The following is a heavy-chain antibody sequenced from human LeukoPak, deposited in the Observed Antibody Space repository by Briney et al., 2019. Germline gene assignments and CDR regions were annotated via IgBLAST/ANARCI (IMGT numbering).Heavy chain of an antibody. D-gene: IGHD3-10*01. CDR3: ARDGGYYYGKDY. V-gene: IGHV3-74*01. J-gene: IGHJ4*02. Sequence: GGSLRLSCAASGFTFSDYWMHWVRQAPGKGLVGVSRINSDGRITNYADSVKGRFTISRDNAKNSLYLQMNSLRAEDTAVYYCARDGGYYYGKDYWGQGTLVTVSS. CDR1: GFTFSDYW. CDR2: INSDGRIT.